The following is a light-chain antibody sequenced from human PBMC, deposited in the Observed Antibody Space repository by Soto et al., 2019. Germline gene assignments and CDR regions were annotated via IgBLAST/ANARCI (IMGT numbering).Light chain of an antibody. CDR2: GAS. CDR3: QQHNSYPQT. V-gene: IGKV3-15*01. Sequence: EIVMTQSPATLSVSPGERATLSCRASQSVSSNLAWYQQKPGQAPRLLIYGASTRATGIPARFSGSGSGTEFTLTISSLQSEDFAVYYCQQHNSYPQTFGQGTKVDIK. J-gene: IGKJ1*01. CDR1: QSVSSN.